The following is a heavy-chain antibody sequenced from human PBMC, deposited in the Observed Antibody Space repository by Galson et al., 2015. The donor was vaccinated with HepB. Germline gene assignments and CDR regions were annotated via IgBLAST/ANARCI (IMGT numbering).Heavy chain of an antibody. CDR2: INTNSGNP. CDR1: GYTFTNYP. J-gene: IGHJ4*02. D-gene: IGHD3-10*01. V-gene: IGHV7-4-1*02. CDR3: APSSYHNSQHYFDY. Sequence: SVKVSCKASGYTFTNYPMNWVRQAPGQGLEWMGWINTNSGNPTYVQGFTGRFVFSLDTSVSTAYLQINSLKAEDTAVYYCAPSSYHNSQHYFDYWGQGTLVTVSS.